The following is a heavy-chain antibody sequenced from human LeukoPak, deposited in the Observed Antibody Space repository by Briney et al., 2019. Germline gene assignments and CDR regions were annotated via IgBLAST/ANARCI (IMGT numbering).Heavy chain of an antibody. CDR1: GYTFTIYY. J-gene: IGHJ5*02. CDR3: ARDAPGGDWFDP. V-gene: IGHV1-46*01. CDR2: INPSGGST. Sequence: ASVTVSFKASGYTFTIYYMHWVRQAPGQGLEGMGIINPSGGSTSYAQKFQGRVTMTRDTSTSTVYMELSSLRSEDTAVYYCARDAPGGDWFDPWGQGTLVTVSS. D-gene: IGHD3-16*01.